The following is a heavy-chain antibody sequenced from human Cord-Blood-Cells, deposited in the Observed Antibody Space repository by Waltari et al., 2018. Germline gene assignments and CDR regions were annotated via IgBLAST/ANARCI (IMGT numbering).Heavy chain of an antibody. CDR1: GFTFSSYA. CDR3: AKGSGSFDY. D-gene: IGHD1-26*01. CDR2: ISGSGGRT. V-gene: IGHV3-23*01. Sequence: EVQLLESGGGLVQPGGSLRLSCAASGFTFSSYAMRWVRQAPGKGREWVSAISGSGGRTYYADAVKGRLHISRDNSKNTLYLQMNSLRAEDTAVYYCAKGSGSFDYWGQGTLVTVSS. J-gene: IGHJ4*02.